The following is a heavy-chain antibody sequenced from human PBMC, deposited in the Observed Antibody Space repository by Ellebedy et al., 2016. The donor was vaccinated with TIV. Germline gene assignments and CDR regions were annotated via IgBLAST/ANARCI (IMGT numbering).Heavy chain of an antibody. Sequence: SETLSLXCSVSGDSVNRGSSHWSWIRQPPGKGLEWIGYIYYSGSTRYNPSLKSRVSISVDTSKNQFSLRLSSVTAADTAMYFCTNDINSDAYHIWGQGTMVTVSS. V-gene: IGHV4-61*01. CDR2: IYYSGST. D-gene: IGHD4-11*01. CDR1: GDSVNRGSSH. CDR3: TNDINSDAYHI. J-gene: IGHJ3*02.